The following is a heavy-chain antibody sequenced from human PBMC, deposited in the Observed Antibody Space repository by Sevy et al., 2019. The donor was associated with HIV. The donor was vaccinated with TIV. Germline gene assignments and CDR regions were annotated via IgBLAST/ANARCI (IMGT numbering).Heavy chain of an antibody. J-gene: IGHJ6*02. V-gene: IGHV3-33*01. CDR1: GFTFSSYG. CDR3: ARDKEEWPDNYYGMDV. Sequence: GSLRLSCAASGFTFSSYGMHWVRQAPGKGLEWVAVIWYDGSNKYYADSVKGLFTISRDNSKNTLYLQMNSLRAEDTAVYYCARDKEEWPDNYYGMDVWGQGTTVTVSS. D-gene: IGHD3-3*01. CDR2: IWYDGSNK.